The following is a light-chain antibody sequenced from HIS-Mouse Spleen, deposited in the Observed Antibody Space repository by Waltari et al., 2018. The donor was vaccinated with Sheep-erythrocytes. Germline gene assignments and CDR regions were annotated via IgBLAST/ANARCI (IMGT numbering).Light chain of an antibody. Sequence: SPLPRPAPVLGFPGTWSTFPCTGTSSYVGSYNLVSWYQQHPGKAPKLMIYEGSKRPSGVSNRFSGSKSGNTASLTISGLQAEDEADYYCCSYAGSSTYVVFGGGTKLTVL. J-gene: IGLJ2*01. CDR1: SSYVGSYNL. CDR3: CSYAGSSTYVV. V-gene: IGLV2-23*01. CDR2: EGS.